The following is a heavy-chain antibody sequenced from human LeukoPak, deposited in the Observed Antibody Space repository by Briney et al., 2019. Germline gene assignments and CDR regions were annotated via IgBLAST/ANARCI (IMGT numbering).Heavy chain of an antibody. CDR1: GGSISSYY. V-gene: IGHV4-59*01. J-gene: IGHJ4*02. CDR2: IYYSGST. CDR3: ARYTYYYDSSGYYYVGFDY. Sequence: PSETLSLTCTVSGGSISSYYWSWIRQPPGKGLEWIGYIYYSGSTNYNPSLKSRVTISVDTSKNQFSLKVSSVTAADTAVYYCARYTYYYDSSGYYYVGFDYWGQGTLVTVSS. D-gene: IGHD3-22*01.